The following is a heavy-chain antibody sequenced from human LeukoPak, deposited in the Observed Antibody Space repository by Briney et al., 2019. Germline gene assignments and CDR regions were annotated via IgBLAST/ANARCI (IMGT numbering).Heavy chain of an antibody. J-gene: IGHJ5*02. CDR1: GSTFTGYY. V-gene: IGHV1-2*02. Sequence: ASVKVSCKASGSTFTGYYMHWVRQAPGQGLEWMGWIYPNSGGTNYAQKFQGRVTMTRDTSISTAYMELSRLRSDDTAVYYCARAGTMVRGVIRSWFDPWGQGSLVTVSS. CDR3: ARAGTMVRGVIRSWFDP. CDR2: IYPNSGGT. D-gene: IGHD3-10*01.